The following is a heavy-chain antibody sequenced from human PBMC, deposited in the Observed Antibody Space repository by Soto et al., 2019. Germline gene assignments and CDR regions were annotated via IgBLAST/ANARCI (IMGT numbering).Heavy chain of an antibody. CDR3: ARSIYGSGSYYEFYYYYGMDV. CDR1: GFTFSSYW. Sequence: PGGSLRLSCAASGFTFSSYWMSWVRQAPGKGLEWVANIKQDGSEKYYVDSVKGRFTISRDNAKNSLYLQMNSLRAEDTAVYYCARSIYGSGSYYEFYYYYGMDVWGQGTTVTVSS. J-gene: IGHJ6*02. CDR2: IKQDGSEK. D-gene: IGHD3-10*01. V-gene: IGHV3-7*01.